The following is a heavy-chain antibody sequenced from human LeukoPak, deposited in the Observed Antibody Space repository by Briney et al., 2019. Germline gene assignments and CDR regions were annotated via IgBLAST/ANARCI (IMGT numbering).Heavy chain of an antibody. CDR2: IRSDGTIT. D-gene: IGHD5-24*01. Sequence: PGGSLRLSCAASGCTFSRYWMHWVRQAPGKGLVWVARIRSDGTITSYADSVKGRFTISRDNAKNTLYLQMNSLRAEDTAAYYCARDIEDGVSWGQGTLVTVSS. CDR3: ARDIEDGVS. J-gene: IGHJ5*02. V-gene: IGHV3-74*01. CDR1: GCTFSRYW.